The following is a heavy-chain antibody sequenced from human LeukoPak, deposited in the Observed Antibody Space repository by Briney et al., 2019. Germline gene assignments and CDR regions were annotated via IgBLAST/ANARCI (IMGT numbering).Heavy chain of an antibody. CDR1: GGSISSSSYY. V-gene: IGHV4-39*07. CDR3: ARRKIAAVNWFDP. J-gene: IGHJ5*02. CDR2: IYYSGST. Sequence: SETLSLTCTVSGGSISSSSYYWGWIRQPPGKGLEWIGSIYYSGSTYYNPSLKSRVTISVDTSKNQFSLKLSSVTAADTAVYYCARRKIAAVNWFDPWGQGTLVTVSS. D-gene: IGHD6-13*01.